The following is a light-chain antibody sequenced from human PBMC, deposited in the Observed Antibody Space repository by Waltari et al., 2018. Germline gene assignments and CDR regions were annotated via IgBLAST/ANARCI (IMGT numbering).Light chain of an antibody. CDR3: QHYNEHPLT. J-gene: IGKJ4*01. Sequence: EIVMTQSPATLSVSPGEGATLSCRASQSISSNLAWYQQKPGQAPRLLIFGASTRAAGIPARFSGSESGTYFTLTISSLQAEDVAIYFCQHYNEHPLTFGGGTKVEIK. CDR1: QSISSN. V-gene: IGKV3-15*01. CDR2: GAS.